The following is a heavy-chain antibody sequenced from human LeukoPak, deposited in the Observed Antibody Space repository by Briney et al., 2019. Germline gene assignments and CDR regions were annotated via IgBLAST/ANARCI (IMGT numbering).Heavy chain of an antibody. Sequence: GGSLRLSCAASGFTISGSAMHWVRQASGKGLEWVGRIKSKTNNYATEYAASVKGRFTISRDDSKNMAYLQVNSLKTEDTAVYYCTRLDDISGGYVYYYVMDVWGQGTTVTVSS. CDR1: GFTISGSA. J-gene: IGHJ6*02. D-gene: IGHD3-22*01. V-gene: IGHV3-73*01. CDR3: TRLDDISGGYVYYYVMDV. CDR2: IKSKTNNYAT.